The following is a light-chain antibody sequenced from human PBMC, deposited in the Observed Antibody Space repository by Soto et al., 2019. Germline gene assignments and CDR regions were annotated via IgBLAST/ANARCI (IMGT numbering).Light chain of an antibody. V-gene: IGKV2-28*01. J-gene: IGKJ1*01. CDR3: MQPLQSWT. Sequence: DIVMTQSPLSLPVTPGEPASISCRSSQSLLHSNGYNYLDWYLQKPGQSPQLLIYLGSNRASGVPDRFSGSGSGTDFTLKISXVEAEDVGVYYCMQPLQSWTFGQGTKVDIK. CDR1: QSLLHSNGYNY. CDR2: LGS.